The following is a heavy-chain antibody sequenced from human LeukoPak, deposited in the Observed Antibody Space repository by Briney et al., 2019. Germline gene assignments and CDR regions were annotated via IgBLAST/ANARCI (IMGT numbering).Heavy chain of an antibody. J-gene: IGHJ3*01. V-gene: IGHV3-21*01. CDR3: ARPESESSGSLGAFDV. CDR1: GFSFSSYT. CDR2: ISSGSGYI. Sequence: GGSLRLSCAASGFSFSSYTMNWVRQAPGKGLEWVSSISSGSGYIYYADSVKGRFTISGDNAKNSLYLQMNSLRDEDTAVYYCARPESESSGSLGAFDVWGQGTMVTVSS. D-gene: IGHD3-22*01.